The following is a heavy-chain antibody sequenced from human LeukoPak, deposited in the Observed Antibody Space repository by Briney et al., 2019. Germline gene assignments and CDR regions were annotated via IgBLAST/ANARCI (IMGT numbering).Heavy chain of an antibody. Sequence: PGGSVRLSCADSGFTFSSYTMHWVRQAPGKGLEWVAVISYDGSLKYYADSVKGRFTISRDNSKNTVFLQMNSLRAEDTAVYYCARGDYYGSGSYWYYFDYWGQGTLVTVSS. CDR1: GFTFSSYT. CDR2: ISYDGSLK. J-gene: IGHJ4*02. CDR3: ARGDYYGSGSYWYYFDY. D-gene: IGHD3-10*01. V-gene: IGHV3-30*04.